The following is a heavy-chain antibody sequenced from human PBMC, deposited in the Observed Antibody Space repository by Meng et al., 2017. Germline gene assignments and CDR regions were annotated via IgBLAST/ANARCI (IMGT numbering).Heavy chain of an antibody. CDR3: ARGLKSSTVTLELFDI. V-gene: IGHV4-31*03. CDR2: IYYSGST. D-gene: IGHD4-17*01. J-gene: IGHJ3*02. Sequence: SETLSLTCTVSGGSISSGGYYWSWIRQHPGKGLEWIGYIYYSGSTYYNPSLKSRVTIPVDTSKNQFSLKLSSVTAADTAVYYCARGLKSSTVTLELFDIWGQGTMVTVSS. CDR1: GGSISSGGYY.